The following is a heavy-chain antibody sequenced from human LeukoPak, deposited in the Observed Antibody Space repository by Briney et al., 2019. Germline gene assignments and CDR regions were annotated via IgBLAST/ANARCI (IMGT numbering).Heavy chain of an antibody. D-gene: IGHD6-19*01. CDR3: SSQPAVLDLDC. Sequence: GGSLRLSCAASGFGFSSYWMTWVRQAPGKGLEWVANIKPDGSGKNYVDSVKGRFTISRDNAKNSLYLQVRGLRVEDTAVYYCSSQPAVLDLDCWGQGTLVTVSS. V-gene: IGHV3-7*01. CDR2: IKPDGSGK. J-gene: IGHJ4*02. CDR1: GFGFSSYW.